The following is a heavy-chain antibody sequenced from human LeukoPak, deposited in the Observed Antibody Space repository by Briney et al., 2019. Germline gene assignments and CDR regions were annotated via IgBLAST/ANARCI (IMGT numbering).Heavy chain of an antibody. V-gene: IGHV4-4*02. CDR1: GGSINRSNW. CDR3: ARDPGAYYYGSGSRGIRSLDDAFDI. J-gene: IGHJ3*02. Sequence: SETLSLTCAVSGGSINRSNWWSWVRQSPGKGLEWIGEIYHSESTNYNPSLKSRVTISVDKSKNQFSLKLSSVTAAGTAVYYCARDPGAYYYGSGSRGIRSLDDAFDIWGQGTMVTVSS. CDR2: IYHSEST. D-gene: IGHD3-10*01.